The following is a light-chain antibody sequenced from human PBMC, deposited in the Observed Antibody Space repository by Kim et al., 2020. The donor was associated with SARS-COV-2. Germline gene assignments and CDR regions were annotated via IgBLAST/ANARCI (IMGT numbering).Light chain of an antibody. Sequence: DIQMTQSPSSLSASVGDRVTITCRANEDIRKDVDWFQQKPGKAPKRLIYSAFSLQSGVPVRFSGRGSGTEFPLPISPLQPEDFATYFCLQHNRYPYTFGQGTKLEI. J-gene: IGKJ2*01. CDR3: LQHNRYPYT. CDR2: SAF. CDR1: EDIRKD. V-gene: IGKV1-17*01.